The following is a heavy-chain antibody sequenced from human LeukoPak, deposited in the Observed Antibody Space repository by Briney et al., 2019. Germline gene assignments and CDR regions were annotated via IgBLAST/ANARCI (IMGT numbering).Heavy chain of an antibody. J-gene: IGHJ5*02. D-gene: IGHD1-26*01. V-gene: IGHV4-39*07. CDR3: AREGGSYYREPGGGFDP. Sequence: PSETLSLTCTVSGGSMSSSSYYWGWIRQPPGKGLEWIGSIYYSGSTYYNPSLKSRVTISVDTSKNQFSLKLSSVTAADTAVYYCAREGGSYYREPGGGFDPWGQGTLVTVSS. CDR1: GGSMSSSSYY. CDR2: IYYSGST.